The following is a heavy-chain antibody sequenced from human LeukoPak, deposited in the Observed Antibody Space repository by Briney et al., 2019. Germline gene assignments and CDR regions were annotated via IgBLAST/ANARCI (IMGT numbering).Heavy chain of an antibody. V-gene: IGHV4-4*07. J-gene: IGHJ4*02. Sequence: SETLSLTCSVSGGSTSDYYWNWIRQPAGQGLEWLGRVYYTGNTAYNPSLESRLTMSLDTAKNQFSLKVTSVTAADTAVYYCARGGTLFTYFDSWGQGTLVTVSS. CDR2: VYYTGNT. CDR3: ARGGTLFTYFDS. CDR1: GGSTSDYY. D-gene: IGHD3-10*02.